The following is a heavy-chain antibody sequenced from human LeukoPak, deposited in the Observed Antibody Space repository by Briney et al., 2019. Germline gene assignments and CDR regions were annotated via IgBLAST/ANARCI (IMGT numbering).Heavy chain of an antibody. CDR3: ARHRYYDILTGYYKNNWFDP. D-gene: IGHD3-9*01. Sequence: GESLKISCKGSGYSFTSYWIGWVRQMPGKGLEWMGIIYPGDSDTRYSPSFQGQVTISADKSISTAYLQWSSLKAPDTAMYYCARHRYYDILTGYYKNNWFDPWGQGTLVTVSS. V-gene: IGHV5-51*01. CDR2: IYPGDSDT. CDR1: GYSFTSYW. J-gene: IGHJ5*02.